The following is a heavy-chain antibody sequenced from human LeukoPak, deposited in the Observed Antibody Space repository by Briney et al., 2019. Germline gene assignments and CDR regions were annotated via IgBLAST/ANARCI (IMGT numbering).Heavy chain of an antibody. Sequence: ASVKVSCKASGYTFAGHLLQWVRQAPGQRLEWMGWINPNSGGTTYAPKFRGRVTMTRDTSISTVYLELTNLRSDDTAVYYCAREREGLYDILTGYFGYWGQGTLVIVSS. J-gene: IGHJ4*02. D-gene: IGHD3-9*01. CDR1: GYTFAGHL. CDR3: AREREGLYDILTGYFGY. CDR2: INPNSGGT. V-gene: IGHV1-2*02.